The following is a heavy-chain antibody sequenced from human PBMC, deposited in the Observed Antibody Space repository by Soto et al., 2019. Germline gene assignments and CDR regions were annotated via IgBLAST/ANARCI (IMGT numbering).Heavy chain of an antibody. V-gene: IGHV1-8*01. CDR1: GCTFTSYD. CDR2: MNPNSGNT. D-gene: IGHD2-2*01. CDR3: ARGHIVVVPAASWVRNYYYGMDV. Sequence: ASVKVSCKASGCTFTSYDINWVRQATGQGLEWMGWMNPNSGNTGYAQKFQGRVTMTRNTSISTAYMELSSLRSEDTAVYYCARGHIVVVPAASWVRNYYYGMDVWGQGTTVTVSS. J-gene: IGHJ6*02.